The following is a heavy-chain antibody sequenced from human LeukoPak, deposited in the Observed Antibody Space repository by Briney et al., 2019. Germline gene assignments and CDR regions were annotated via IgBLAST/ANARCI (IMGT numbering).Heavy chain of an antibody. CDR2: ISGGGGTT. CDR1: GFTFSSYW. D-gene: IGHD4-11*01. Sequence: GGSLRLSCAASGFTFSSYWMSWVRQAPGKGLEWVSAISGGGGTTDYADSVKGRFTISRDNSKNTLYLQMNSLRAEDTALYYCAKDGRHDYSNSVGGDYFDYWGQGTLVTVSS. V-gene: IGHV3-23*01. CDR3: AKDGRHDYSNSVGGDYFDY. J-gene: IGHJ4*02.